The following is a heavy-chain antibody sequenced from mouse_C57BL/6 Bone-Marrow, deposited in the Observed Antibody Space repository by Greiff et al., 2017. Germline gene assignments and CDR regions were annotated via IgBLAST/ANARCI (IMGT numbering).Heavy chain of an antibody. CDR1: GYTFTSYW. J-gene: IGHJ1*03. Sequence: QVPLQQPGAELVRPGTSVKLSCKASGYTFTSYWMHWVKQRPGQGLEWIGVIDPSDSYTNYNQKFKGKATLTVDTSSSTAYMQLSSLTSEDSAVYYCARDSKRYFDVWGTGTTVTVSS. CDR2: IDPSDSYT. V-gene: IGHV1-59*01. CDR3: ARDSKRYFDV. D-gene: IGHD2-5*01.